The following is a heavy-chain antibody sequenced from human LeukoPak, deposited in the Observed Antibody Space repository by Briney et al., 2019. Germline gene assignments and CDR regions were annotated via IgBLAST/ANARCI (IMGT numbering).Heavy chain of an antibody. CDR2: ISSSSGSTI. CDR1: GFTFSSYS. Sequence: GGSLRLSCAASGFTFSSYSMNWVRQAPGKGLEWVSSISSSSGSTIYYADSVKGRFTISRDNAKNSLYLQMNSLRAEDTAVYYCARADLDYSNSQHDTEFDYWGQGTLVTVSS. V-gene: IGHV3-21*04. D-gene: IGHD4-11*01. J-gene: IGHJ4*02. CDR3: ARADLDYSNSQHDTEFDY.